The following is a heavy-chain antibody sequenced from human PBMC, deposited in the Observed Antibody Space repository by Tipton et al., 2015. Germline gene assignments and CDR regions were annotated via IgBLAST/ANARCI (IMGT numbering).Heavy chain of an antibody. CDR3: ARRVVTMVRGVHFDY. J-gene: IGHJ4*02. CDR1: GGSLSGYY. Sequence: LRLSCAVYGGSLSGYYWDWIRQPPGKGLEWIGSIYYSGSTYYNPSLKSRVTISVDTSKNQFSLKLSSVTAADTAVYYCARRVVTMVRGVHFDYWGQGTLVTVSS. CDR2: IYYSGST. V-gene: IGHV4-39*01. D-gene: IGHD3-10*01.